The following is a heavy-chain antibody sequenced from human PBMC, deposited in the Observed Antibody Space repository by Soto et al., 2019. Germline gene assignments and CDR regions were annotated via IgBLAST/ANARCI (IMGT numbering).Heavy chain of an antibody. V-gene: IGHV1-18*01. J-gene: IGHJ5*02. CDR3: ARVWVVVTATPYNNWFDP. CDR1: GYTFTSYG. CDR2: ISANSGGT. Sequence: ASVKVSCKASGYTFTSYGISWVRQAPGQGLEWMGWISANSGGTNYAQKLQGRATITADESTSTAYMELSSLRSEDTAVSYCARVWVVVTATPYNNWFDPWGQGTLVTVSS. D-gene: IGHD2-21*02.